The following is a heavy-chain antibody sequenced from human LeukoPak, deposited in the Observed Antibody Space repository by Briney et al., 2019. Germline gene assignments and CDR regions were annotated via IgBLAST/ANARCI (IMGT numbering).Heavy chain of an antibody. CDR1: GFSFSSYG. Sequence: GGSLRLSCAASGFSFSSYGMHWVRQAPGKGLEWVAIIWSDGSNKYYADSVKGRFTISRDNSKNTLYLQMNSLRAEDTAVYYCARADSSSWPGESFDAWGQGTMVTVSS. V-gene: IGHV3-33*01. D-gene: IGHD6-13*01. CDR3: ARADSSSWPGESFDA. J-gene: IGHJ3*01. CDR2: IWSDGSNK.